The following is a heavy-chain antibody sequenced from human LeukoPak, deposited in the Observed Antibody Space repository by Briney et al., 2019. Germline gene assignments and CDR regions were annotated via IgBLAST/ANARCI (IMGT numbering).Heavy chain of an antibody. CDR2: ISGSGGST. Sequence: GGSLRLSCAASGFTFSSYSINWVRQAPGKGLEWVSAISGSGGSTYYADSVKGRFTISRDNSKNTLYLQMNSLRAEDTAVYYCAKDRDIVVVPAANYHDWGQGTLVTVSS. CDR3: AKDRDIVVVPAANYHD. CDR1: GFTFSSYS. D-gene: IGHD2-2*01. V-gene: IGHV3-23*01. J-gene: IGHJ4*02.